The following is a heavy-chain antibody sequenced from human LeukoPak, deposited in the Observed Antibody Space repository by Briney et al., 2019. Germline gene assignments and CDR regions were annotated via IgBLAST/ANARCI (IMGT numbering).Heavy chain of an antibody. CDR3: ARSPRGSNVYFDC. CDR2: ISSNGGST. Sequence: GGSLRLSCAASGFTFSSYAMHWVRQAPGKGLEYVSAISSNGGSTYYANSVKGRFTISRDNSKNTLYLQMGSLRAEDMAVYYCARSPRGSNVYFDCWGQGTLVTVSS. V-gene: IGHV3-64*01. J-gene: IGHJ4*02. D-gene: IGHD3-10*01. CDR1: GFTFSSYA.